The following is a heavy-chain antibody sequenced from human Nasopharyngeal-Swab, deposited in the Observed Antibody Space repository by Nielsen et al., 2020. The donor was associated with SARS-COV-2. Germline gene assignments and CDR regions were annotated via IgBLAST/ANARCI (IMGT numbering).Heavy chain of an antibody. CDR1: GGSFSGYY. V-gene: IGHV4-34*01. J-gene: IGHJ4*02. Sequence: SETLSLTCAVYGGSFSGYYWSWIRQPPGKGLEWIGEINHSGSTNYNPSLKSRVTTSVDTSKNQFSLKLSSVTAADTAVYYCARGGIPTGDLPTGYYFDYWGQGALVTVSS. CDR2: INHSGST. D-gene: IGHD7-27*01. CDR3: ARGGIPTGDLPTGYYFDY.